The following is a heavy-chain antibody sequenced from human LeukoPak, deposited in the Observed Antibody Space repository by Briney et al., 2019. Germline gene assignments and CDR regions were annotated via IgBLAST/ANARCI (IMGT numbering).Heavy chain of an antibody. V-gene: IGHV3-66*02. CDR1: GFTVSSNY. J-gene: IGHJ4*02. D-gene: IGHD5-18*01. CDR3: ARDSVDTAMIDY. CDR2: IYSGGST. Sequence: GGSLRLSCPASGFTVSSNYMSWVRQAPGKGLEWVSVIYSGGSTYYADSVKGRFTISRDNSKNTLYLQMNSLRAEDTAVYYCARDSVDTAMIDYWGQGTLVTVSS.